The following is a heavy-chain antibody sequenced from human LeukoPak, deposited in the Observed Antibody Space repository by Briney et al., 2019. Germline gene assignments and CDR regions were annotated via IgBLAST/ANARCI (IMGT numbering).Heavy chain of an antibody. CDR1: GGSTSSYY. J-gene: IGHJ5*02. Sequence: SETLSLTCTVSGGSTSSYYWSWIRQPPGKGLEWIGYIYYSGSTNYNPSLKSRVTISVDTSKNQFSLKLSSVTAADTAVYYCARGAYCSSTSCSSWFAPWGQGTLVTVSS. D-gene: IGHD2-2*01. CDR2: IYYSGST. CDR3: ARGAYCSSTSCSSWFAP. V-gene: IGHV4-59*01.